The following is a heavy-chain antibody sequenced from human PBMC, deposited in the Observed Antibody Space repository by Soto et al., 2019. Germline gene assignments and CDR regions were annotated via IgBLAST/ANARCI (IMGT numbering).Heavy chain of an antibody. V-gene: IGHV1-18*01. CDR3: ARDAGATRYYGMDV. CDR1: GYTFTSYG. J-gene: IGHJ6*02. CDR2: ISAYNGNT. Sequence: XSVKVSCKASGYTFTSYGIIWVRQAPGQGLEWMGWISAYNGNTNYAQKLQGRVTMTTDTSTSTAYMELRSLRSDDTAVYYCARDAGATRYYGMDVWGQGTTVTVSS. D-gene: IGHD1-26*01.